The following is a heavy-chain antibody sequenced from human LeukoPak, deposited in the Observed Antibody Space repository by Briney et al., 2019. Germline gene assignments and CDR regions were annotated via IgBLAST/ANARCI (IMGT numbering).Heavy chain of an antibody. J-gene: IGHJ5*02. CDR2: IYYSGST. CDR1: GGSISSYY. D-gene: IGHD6-6*01. V-gene: IGHV4-59*12. CDR3: ARGGRRSIAARRPLFDP. Sequence: SETLSLTCTVSGGSISSYYWSWIRQPPGKGLEWIGYIYYSGSTNYNPSLKSRVTISVDTSKSQFSLKLSSVTAADTAVYYCARGGRRSIAARRPLFDPWGQGTLVTVSS.